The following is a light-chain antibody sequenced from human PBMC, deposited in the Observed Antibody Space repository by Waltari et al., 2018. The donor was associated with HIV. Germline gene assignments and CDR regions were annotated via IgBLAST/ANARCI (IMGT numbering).Light chain of an antibody. CDR2: RIH. Sequence: QAGLTQPPSVSKGLGQTATLTCTGNSNNVGNQGAAWLQQHQGHPPQLVSSRIHNLPAGISDIFSASRSGNTSSLTVTGLLPEDDADYYCAAWDTILGVWVFGGGTRLTVL. J-gene: IGLJ3*02. V-gene: IGLV10-54*01. CDR1: SNNVGNQG. CDR3: AAWDTILGVWV.